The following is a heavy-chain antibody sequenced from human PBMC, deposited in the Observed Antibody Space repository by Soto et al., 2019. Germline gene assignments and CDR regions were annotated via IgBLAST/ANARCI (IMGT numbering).Heavy chain of an antibody. J-gene: IGHJ4*02. CDR3: AIYLNGDHLFDY. CDR2: ISGSGGST. CDR1: GFTFSSYA. V-gene: IGHV3-23*01. Sequence: EVQLLESGGGLVQPGGSLRLSCAASGFTFSSYAMSWVRQAPGKGLEWVSAISGSGGSTYYADSVKGRFTISRDNSKNTLYLQMNSVRAEDTAVYYCAIYLNGDHLFDYWGQGTLGTVSS. D-gene: IGHD4-17*01.